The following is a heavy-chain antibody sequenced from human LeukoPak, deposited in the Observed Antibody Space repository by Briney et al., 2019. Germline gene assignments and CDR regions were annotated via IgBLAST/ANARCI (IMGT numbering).Heavy chain of an antibody. CDR2: IRQDGSEK. CDR3: ASLSYSGESAFDI. D-gene: IGHD1-26*01. CDR1: GFTFSSYW. J-gene: IGHJ3*02. Sequence: GGSLRLSCAAPGFTFSSYWMSWVRQAPGRGLEWVANIRQDGSEKYYVDSVKGRFTISRDNAKNSLYLQMNSLRAEDTAVYYCASLSYSGESAFDIWGQGTTVTVSS. V-gene: IGHV3-7*01.